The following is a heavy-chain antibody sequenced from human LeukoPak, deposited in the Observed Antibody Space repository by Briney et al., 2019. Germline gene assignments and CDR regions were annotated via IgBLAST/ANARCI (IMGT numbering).Heavy chain of an antibody. J-gene: IGHJ4*02. CDR1: GFTFSNYP. Sequence: GGSLRLSCAASGFTFSNYPMSWVRQAPGKGLEWVANIKQDGSEKYYVDSVKGRFTISRDNAKNSLYLQMNSLRAGDTAVYYCARAPISGYSSGWYFDYWGQGTLVTVSS. D-gene: IGHD6-19*01. CDR3: ARAPISGYSSGWYFDY. CDR2: IKQDGSEK. V-gene: IGHV3-7*01.